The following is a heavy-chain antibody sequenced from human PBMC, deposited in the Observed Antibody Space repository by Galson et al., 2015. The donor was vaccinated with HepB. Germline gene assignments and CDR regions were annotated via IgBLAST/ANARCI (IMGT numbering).Heavy chain of an antibody. D-gene: IGHD1-26*01. Sequence: SLRLSCAASGFTFSSYAMSWVRQAPGKGLEWVSAISGSGGSTYYADSVKGRFTISRDNSKNTLYLQMNSLRAEDTAVYYCASIVGATTGLDYWGQGTLVTVSS. CDR1: GFTFSSYA. CDR2: ISGSGGST. CDR3: ASIVGATTGLDY. V-gene: IGHV3-23*01. J-gene: IGHJ4*02.